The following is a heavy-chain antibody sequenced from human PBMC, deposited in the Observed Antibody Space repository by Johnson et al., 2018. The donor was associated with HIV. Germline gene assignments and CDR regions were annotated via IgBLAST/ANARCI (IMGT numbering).Heavy chain of an antibody. CDR2: ISWYSGSI. CDR1: GFTFDDYA. D-gene: IGHD6-19*01. Sequence: VQLVESGGGLVQPGRSLRLSCVASGFTFDDYAMHWVRQAPGKGLEWVSGISWYSGSIDYADSVKGRFTISRDNSKNTLYLQMNSLRAEDTAVYYCARNRRGIFSSGRYRGAFDIWGQETMVTVSS. J-gene: IGHJ3*02. V-gene: IGHV3-9*01. CDR3: ARNRRGIFSSGRYRGAFDI.